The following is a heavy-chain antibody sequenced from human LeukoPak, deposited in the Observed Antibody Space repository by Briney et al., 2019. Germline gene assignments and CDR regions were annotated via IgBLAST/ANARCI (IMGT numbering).Heavy chain of an antibody. CDR2: INHSGST. J-gene: IGHJ3*02. CDR1: GGSLSGYY. D-gene: IGHD4-17*01. CDR3: ARTYDGDDAFDI. Sequence: SETLSLTCAVYGGSLSGYYWSWIRQPPGKGLEWIGEINHSGSTNYNPSLKSRVTISVDTSKNQFSLKLSSVTAADTAVYYCARTYDGDDAFDIWGQGTMVTVSS. V-gene: IGHV4-34*01.